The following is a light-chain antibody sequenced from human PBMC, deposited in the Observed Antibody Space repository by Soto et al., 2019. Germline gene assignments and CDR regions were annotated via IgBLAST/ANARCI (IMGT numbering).Light chain of an antibody. CDR1: QSISSW. J-gene: IGKJ5*01. CDR3: QHYSSYSIT. Sequence: DIQMTQSPSTLSASVGARVTITCRASQSISSWLAWYQQKPGKAPKLLIYRASSLESGVPSRFSGSGSGTEFALTISSLQPDDFANYYCQHYSSYSITFGQGSRLEIK. V-gene: IGKV1-5*03. CDR2: RAS.